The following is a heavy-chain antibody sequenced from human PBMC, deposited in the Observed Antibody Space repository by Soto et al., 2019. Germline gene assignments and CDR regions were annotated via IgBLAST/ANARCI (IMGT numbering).Heavy chain of an antibody. CDR2: ISYDGSNK. Sequence: GGSLRLSCAASGFTFSSYAIHWVRQAPGKGLEWVAVISYDGSNKYYADSVKGRFTISRDNSKNTLYLQMNSLRAEDTAVYYCARDIVXVPAALHLYYYYYGMDVWGQGTTVTVSS. CDR3: ARDIVXVPAALHLYYYYYGMDV. CDR1: GFTFSSYA. J-gene: IGHJ6*02. V-gene: IGHV3-30-3*01. D-gene: IGHD2-2*01.